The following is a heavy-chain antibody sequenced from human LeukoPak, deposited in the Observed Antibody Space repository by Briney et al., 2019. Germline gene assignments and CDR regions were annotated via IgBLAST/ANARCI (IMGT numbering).Heavy chain of an antibody. Sequence: PGGSLRLSCAASGLTFSSYGMHWVRQAPGKGREWVAVIWYDGSNKYYADSVKGRFTISRDSSKNTLYLQMNSLRAEDTAVYYCAKDLEKYSSSPNDAFDIWGQGTMVTVSS. CDR2: IWYDGSNK. V-gene: IGHV3-33*06. D-gene: IGHD6-6*01. CDR3: AKDLEKYSSSPNDAFDI. J-gene: IGHJ3*02. CDR1: GLTFSSYG.